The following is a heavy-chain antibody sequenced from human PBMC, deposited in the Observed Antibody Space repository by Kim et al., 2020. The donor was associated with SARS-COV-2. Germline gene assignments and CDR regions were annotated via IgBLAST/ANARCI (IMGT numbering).Heavy chain of an antibody. CDR3: ARVCTINCYLADY. Sequence: ASVKVSCKASGYTFTNYGITWLRHAPGQGLEWMGWISTYNGETYYSQKIQGRVTMTTDTSTSTAFMELRSLRSDDTAVYYCARVCTINCYLADYWGQGTLVTVSS. D-gene: IGHD2-21*02. J-gene: IGHJ4*02. V-gene: IGHV1-18*01. CDR1: GYTFTNYG. CDR2: ISTYNGET.